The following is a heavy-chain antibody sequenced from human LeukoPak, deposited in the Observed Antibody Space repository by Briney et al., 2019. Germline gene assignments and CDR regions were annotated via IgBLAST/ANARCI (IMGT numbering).Heavy chain of an antibody. D-gene: IGHD3-10*01. Sequence: GGSLRLSCAASGFTFSSYGMHWVRQAPGKGLEWVAFIRYDGSNKYYADSVKGRFTISRDNSKNTLYLQMNSLRAEDTAVYYCAKDTTMVRGVIKYYYYYMDVWGKGTTVTISS. CDR2: IRYDGSNK. V-gene: IGHV3-30*02. CDR3: AKDTTMVRGVIKYYYYYMDV. CDR1: GFTFSSYG. J-gene: IGHJ6*03.